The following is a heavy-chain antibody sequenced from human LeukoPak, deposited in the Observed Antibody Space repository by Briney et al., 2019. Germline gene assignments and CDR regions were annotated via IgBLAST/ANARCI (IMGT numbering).Heavy chain of an antibody. Sequence: PSETLSLTCTVSGDSISSSSYYWGWIRQPPGEGLEWIGSIYYSGSTYYNPSLKSRVTISVDTSKNQFSLKLSSVTAADTAVYYCARRGVYRPIDYWGQGTLVTVSS. CDR3: ARRGVYRPIDY. CDR1: GDSISSSSYY. J-gene: IGHJ4*02. D-gene: IGHD2/OR15-2a*01. V-gene: IGHV4-39*07. CDR2: IYYSGST.